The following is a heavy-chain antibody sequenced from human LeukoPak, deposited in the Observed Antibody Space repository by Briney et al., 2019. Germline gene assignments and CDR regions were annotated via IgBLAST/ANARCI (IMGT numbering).Heavy chain of an antibody. Sequence: KASETLSLTCAVYGGSFSGYYWSWIRQPPGKGLEWIGEINHSGSTNYNPSLKSRVTISVDTSKNQFSLKLSSVTAADTAVYYCARETFEYSSSGFDYWGQGTLVTVSS. CDR1: GGSFSGYY. V-gene: IGHV4-34*01. CDR3: ARETFEYSSSGFDY. D-gene: IGHD6-6*01. J-gene: IGHJ4*02. CDR2: INHSGST.